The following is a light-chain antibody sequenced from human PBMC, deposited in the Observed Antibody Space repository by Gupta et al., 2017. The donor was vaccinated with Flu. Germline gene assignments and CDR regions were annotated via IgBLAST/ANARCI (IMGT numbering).Light chain of an antibody. V-gene: IGLV2-14*01. CDR1: SSDVGGYNY. J-gene: IGLJ2*01. Sequence: QSALTQPASVSGSPGQSITISCTGTSSDVGGYNYVSWYQQPPGKAPKLMIYEVSNRPSGVSNRFSGSKSGNTASLTISGLQAEDEADYYCSSYTSRVVFGGGTKLTVL. CDR2: EVS. CDR3: SSYTSRVV.